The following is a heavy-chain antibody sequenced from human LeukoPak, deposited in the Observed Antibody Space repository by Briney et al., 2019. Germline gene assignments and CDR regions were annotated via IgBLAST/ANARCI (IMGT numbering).Heavy chain of an antibody. CDR2: INHSGSI. CDR3: ARGDYASQRSNNWFDP. V-gene: IGHV4-34*01. D-gene: IGHD4-17*01. Sequence: PSETLSLTCAVYGGSFSGYYWTWIRQPPGKGLEWIGEINHSGSINYNPSLKCRVTISVDTSKNQFSLKLSSVTAADTAVYYCARGDYASQRSNNWFDPWGQGTLVTVSS. CDR1: GGSFSGYY. J-gene: IGHJ5*02.